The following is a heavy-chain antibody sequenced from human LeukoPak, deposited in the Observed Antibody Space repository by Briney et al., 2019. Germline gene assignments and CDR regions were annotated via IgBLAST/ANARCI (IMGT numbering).Heavy chain of an antibody. Sequence: SETLSLTCAVSGGSISSSSYYWGWIRQPPGKGLEWIGSIYYSGSTYYNPSLKSRVTISVDTSKNQFSLKLSSVTAADTAVYYCARLRSIAVAGTVLDYWGQGTLVTVSS. V-gene: IGHV4-39*01. CDR1: GGSISSSSYY. CDR2: IYYSGST. CDR3: ARLRSIAVAGTVLDY. J-gene: IGHJ4*02. D-gene: IGHD6-19*01.